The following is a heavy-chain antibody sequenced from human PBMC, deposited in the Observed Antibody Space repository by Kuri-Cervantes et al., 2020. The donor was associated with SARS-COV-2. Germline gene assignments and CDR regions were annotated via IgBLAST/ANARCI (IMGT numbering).Heavy chain of an antibody. CDR1: GGSFSGYK. V-gene: IGHV4-34*01. J-gene: IGHJ3*02. CDR3: ASGFPWGDDAFDI. D-gene: IGHD3-16*01. Sequence: SETLSPTCAVYGGSFSGYKWNWIRQSPGKGLEWIGEINHSGSTNYNPSLKSRVTISVDTSKNQFSLKLSSVTAADTAVYYCASGFPWGDDAFDIWGQGTVVTVSS. CDR2: INHSGST.